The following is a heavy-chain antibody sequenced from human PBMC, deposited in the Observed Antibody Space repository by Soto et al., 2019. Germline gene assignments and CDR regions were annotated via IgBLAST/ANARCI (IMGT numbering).Heavy chain of an antibody. J-gene: IGHJ5*02. CDR1: GGTFSSYA. Sequence: GASVKVSCKASGGTFSSYAISWVRQAPGQGLEWMGGIIPIFGTANYAQKFQGRVTITADESTSTAYMELSSQRSEDTAVYYCARDSSGWYRNCFDPWGQGTLVTVSS. D-gene: IGHD6-19*01. CDR2: IIPIFGTA. V-gene: IGHV1-69*13. CDR3: ARDSSGWYRNCFDP.